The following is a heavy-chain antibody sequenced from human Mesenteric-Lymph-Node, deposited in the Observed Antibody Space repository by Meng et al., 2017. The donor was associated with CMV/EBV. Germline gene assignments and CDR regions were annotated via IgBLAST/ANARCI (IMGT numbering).Heavy chain of an antibody. Sequence: AGSLRLSCEASGITLSNNWMTWVRQTPGQGLEWVANINQDGSKKYYVDPVKGRFTISRDNAKKSLYLQMNNLRAEDTAVYYCARDQGSCTSINCRGDAFDIWGRGTMVTVSS. CDR3: ARDQGSCTSINCRGDAFDI. CDR1: GITLSNNW. CDR2: INQDGSKK. J-gene: IGHJ3*02. D-gene: IGHD2-2*01. V-gene: IGHV3-7*01.